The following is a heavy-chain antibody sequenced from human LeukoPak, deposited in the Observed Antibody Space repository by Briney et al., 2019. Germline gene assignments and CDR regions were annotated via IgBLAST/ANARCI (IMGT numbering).Heavy chain of an antibody. CDR2: IYYSGST. CDR1: GGSISGSSYY. CDR3: ARLSSSWILDY. D-gene: IGHD6-13*01. J-gene: IGHJ4*02. Sequence: SETLSLTRTVSGGSISGSSYYWGWIRQPPGKGLEWIGSIYYSGSTYYNPSLKSRVTTSVATSKNQFSLNLNSVTAADTAVYYCARLSSSWILDYWGQGTLVTVSS. V-gene: IGHV4-39*01.